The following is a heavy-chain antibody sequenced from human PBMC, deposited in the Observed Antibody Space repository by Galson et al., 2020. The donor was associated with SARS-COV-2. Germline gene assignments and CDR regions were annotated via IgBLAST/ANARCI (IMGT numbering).Heavy chain of an antibody. CDR3: ASYCSSSSCYKGANDY. J-gene: IGHJ4*02. Sequence: GRSLRLSCAVSGFTFSNYTMNWVHQAPEKGLEWVSYISSTSNTINYADSMTGRFTISRDNAKNSMYLQMNSLRAEDTAVYYCASYCSSSSCYKGANDYWGQGTLVTVSS. D-gene: IGHD2-2*02. V-gene: IGHV3-48*01. CDR1: GFTFSNYT. CDR2: ISSTSNTI.